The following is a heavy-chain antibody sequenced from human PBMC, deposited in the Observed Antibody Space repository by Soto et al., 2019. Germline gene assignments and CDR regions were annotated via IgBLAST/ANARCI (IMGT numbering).Heavy chain of an antibody. Sequence: EVQLVESGGGLVKPGGSLRLSCAASGFTFSNAWMSWVRQAPGKGLEWVGRIKSKTDGGTTDYAAPVKGRFTISRDDSNDTLYLHMNSLKTEETAVYYGSIGTLSGSSETWGQGTLVTVCS. V-gene: IGHV3-15*01. CDR1: GFTFSNAW. J-gene: IGHJ5*02. D-gene: IGHD3-10*01. CDR2: IKSKTDGGTT. CDR3: SIGTLSGSSET.